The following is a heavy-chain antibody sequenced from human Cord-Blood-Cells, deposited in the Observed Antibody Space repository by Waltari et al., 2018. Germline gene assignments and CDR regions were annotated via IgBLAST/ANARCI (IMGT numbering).Heavy chain of an antibody. CDR1: GGSFSGYY. J-gene: IGHJ3*02. CDR3: ARLPPYSGYEDAFDI. CDR2: INHSGST. D-gene: IGHD5-12*01. Sequence: QVQLQQWGAGLLKPSETLSLTCAVYGGSFSGYYWSWSPQPPGKGLEWIGEINHSGSTNYNPSLKSRVTISVDTSKNQFSLKLSSVTAADTAVYYCARLPPYSGYEDAFDIWGQGTMVTVSS. V-gene: IGHV4-34*01.